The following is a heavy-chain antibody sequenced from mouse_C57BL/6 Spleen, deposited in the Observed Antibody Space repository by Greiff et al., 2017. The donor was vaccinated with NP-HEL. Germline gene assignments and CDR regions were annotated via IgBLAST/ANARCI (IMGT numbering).Heavy chain of an antibody. CDR1: GYTFTDYN. J-gene: IGHJ1*03. CDR3: ARGGYYGSSSHWYFDV. Sequence: SGPELVKPGASVKMSCKASGYTFTDYNMHWVKQSHGKSLEWIGYINPNNGGTSYNQKFKGKATLTVNKSSSTAYMELRSLTSEDSAVYYCARGGYYGSSSHWYFDVWGTGTTVTVSS. V-gene: IGHV1-22*01. CDR2: INPNNGGT. D-gene: IGHD1-1*01.